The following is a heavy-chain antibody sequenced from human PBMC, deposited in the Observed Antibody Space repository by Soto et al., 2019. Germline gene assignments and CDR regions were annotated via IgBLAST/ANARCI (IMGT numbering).Heavy chain of an antibody. CDR3: ARVMELLGHYYGMDV. Sequence: ASVKVSCKASGYTFTSYGISWVRQAPGQGLEWMGWISAYNGNTNYAQKLQGRVTMTTDTSTSTAYMELRSLRSDDTAVYYCARVMELLGHYYGMDVWGQGTTVTVSS. J-gene: IGHJ6*02. CDR1: GYTFTSYG. CDR2: ISAYNGNT. D-gene: IGHD3-10*01. V-gene: IGHV1-18*01.